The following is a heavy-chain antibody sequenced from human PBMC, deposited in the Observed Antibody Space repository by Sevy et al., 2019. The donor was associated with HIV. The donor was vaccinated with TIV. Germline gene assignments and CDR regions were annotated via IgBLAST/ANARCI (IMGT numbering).Heavy chain of an antibody. CDR1: GFTFSSYA. V-gene: IGHV3-15*01. J-gene: IGHJ4*02. CDR2: IKSSADGGTT. CDR3: TTKCDFWSGYQFFEY. Sequence: GGCLRLSCAASGFTFSSYAMSWVRQAPGKGLEWIGRIKSSADGGTTDYAAPVKGRFSISRDDSKNTLYLQMNSLKIEDAAVYYCTTKCDFWSGYQFFEYWGQGTLVTVSS. D-gene: IGHD3-3*01.